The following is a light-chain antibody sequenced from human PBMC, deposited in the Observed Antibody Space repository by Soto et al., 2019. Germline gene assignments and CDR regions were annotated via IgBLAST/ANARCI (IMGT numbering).Light chain of an antibody. Sequence: EIVLTQSPGTLSLSPGEIATLSFRASQSVSSSYLAWYQQKPGQAPRLLIYGASSRATGIPDRFSGSGSGTDCTLTISRLEPEDFAVYYCQQYNNLWTFGQGTKVDIK. CDR1: QSVSSSY. J-gene: IGKJ1*01. V-gene: IGKV3-20*01. CDR3: QQYNNLWT. CDR2: GAS.